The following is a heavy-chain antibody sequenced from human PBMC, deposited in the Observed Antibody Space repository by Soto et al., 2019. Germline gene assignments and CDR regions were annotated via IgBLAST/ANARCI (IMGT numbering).Heavy chain of an antibody. CDR2: ISYDGSNK. Sequence: PGGSLRLSCAASGFTFSSYAMHWVRQAPGKGLEWVAVISYDGSNKYYADSVKGRFTISRDNSKNTLYLQTNSLRAEDTAVYYCARDPRNYDFWSGYSQNLNWFDPWGQGTLVTVSS. V-gene: IGHV3-30-3*01. CDR1: GFTFSSYA. D-gene: IGHD3-3*01. J-gene: IGHJ5*02. CDR3: ARDPRNYDFWSGYSQNLNWFDP.